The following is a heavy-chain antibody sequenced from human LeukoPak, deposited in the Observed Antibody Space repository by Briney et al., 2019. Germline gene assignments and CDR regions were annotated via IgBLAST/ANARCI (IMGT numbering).Heavy chain of an antibody. CDR3: AAQRGASLHDFWSTRLFDP. V-gene: IGHV1-58*02. CDR2: IVLGSGNT. J-gene: IGHJ5*02. CDR1: GFTFHTSA. D-gene: IGHD3-3*01. Sequence: AASVKVSCKASGFTFHTSAMQWVRHARGQRLEWIGWIVLGSGNTVYSHKFHDRVIITRDMSTSTVYMELDSLGSEDTAVYYCAAQRGASLHDFWSTRLFDPWGQGTLVTVSS.